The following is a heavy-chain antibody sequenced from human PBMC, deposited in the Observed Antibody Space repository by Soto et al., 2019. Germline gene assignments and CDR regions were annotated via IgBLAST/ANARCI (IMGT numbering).Heavy chain of an antibody. J-gene: IGHJ4*02. Sequence: QVQLVQSGAEVKKPGASVKVSCKVSGYTLTDLSMQWVRQAPGKGLEWNGGFDHEDGETIYAQKVQGRVTMTEDTATDTAYMELSSLRSEDTAVYYCATHRSGRFLEWLPEGSLGYWGQGTLVTVSS. CDR3: ATHRSGRFLEWLPEGSLGY. CDR1: GYTLTDLS. CDR2: FDHEDGET. V-gene: IGHV1-24*01. D-gene: IGHD3-3*01.